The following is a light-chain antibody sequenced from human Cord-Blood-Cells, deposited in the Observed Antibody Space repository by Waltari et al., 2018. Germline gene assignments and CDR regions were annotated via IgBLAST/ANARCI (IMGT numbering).Light chain of an antibody. CDR1: QSVSSSD. CDR2: GAS. Sequence: EIELKQSPGTLSLSPGERATLSCRASQSVSSSDLDWYQQKPGQAPRLLIYGASSRATGIPDRFNGSGSGTDFTLTISRLEPEDFAVYYCQQYGSSRTFGQGTKVEIK. V-gene: IGKV3-20*01. CDR3: QQYGSSRT. J-gene: IGKJ1*01.